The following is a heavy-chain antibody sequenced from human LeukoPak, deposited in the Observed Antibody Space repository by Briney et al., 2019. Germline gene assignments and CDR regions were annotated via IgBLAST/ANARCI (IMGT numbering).Heavy chain of an antibody. Sequence: GGSLRLSCAASGFTFSSYSMNWVRQAPGKGLEWVANIKQDGSEKYYVDSVKGRFTISRNNAKNSLYLQMNSLRAEDTAVYYCAREPPRDLHYDFWSGKPGFWGQGTLVTVSS. D-gene: IGHD3-3*01. CDR1: GFTFSSYS. CDR2: IKQDGSEK. CDR3: AREPPRDLHYDFWSGKPGF. V-gene: IGHV3-7*01. J-gene: IGHJ4*02.